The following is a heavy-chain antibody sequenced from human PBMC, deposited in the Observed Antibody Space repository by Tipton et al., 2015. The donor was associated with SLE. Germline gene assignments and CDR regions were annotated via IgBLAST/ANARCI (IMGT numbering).Heavy chain of an antibody. Sequence: PVQGLEWVADIWNDGARKDYADSVKGRFTISRDNSKNIVYLQMDSLRAEDTAVYYCASLFDYWGHGTLVTVSS. CDR3: ASLFDY. J-gene: IGHJ4*01. CDR2: IWNDGARK. V-gene: IGHV3-33*01.